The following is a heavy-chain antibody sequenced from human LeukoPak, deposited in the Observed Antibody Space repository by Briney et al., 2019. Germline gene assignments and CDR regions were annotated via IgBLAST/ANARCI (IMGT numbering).Heavy chain of an antibody. V-gene: IGHV1-2*02. CDR1: GYTFTGYY. Sequence: ASVKVSCKASGYTFTGYYMHWVRQAPGQGLEWMGWINPNSGGTNYAQKFQGRVTMTRDTSISTAYMELSRLRSDDTAVYYCARGSGVVVVAALYNWFDPWGQGTLVTVSS. CDR3: ARGSGVVVVAALYNWFDP. CDR2: INPNSGGT. J-gene: IGHJ5*02. D-gene: IGHD2-15*01.